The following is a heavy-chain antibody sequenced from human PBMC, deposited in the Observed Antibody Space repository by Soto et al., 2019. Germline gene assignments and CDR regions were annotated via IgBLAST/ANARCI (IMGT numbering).Heavy chain of an antibody. CDR2: IYYSGST. Sequence: QVQLQESGPGLVKPSETLSLTCTVSGGSVSSGSYYWSWIRQPPGKGLEWIGYIYYSGSTNYNPSQRSRIIISVDTSNNQFSPKLSPVTAADTAVYYCARATLRHFDWRKSRIGTVDSWGQGTLGTVSS. D-gene: IGHD3-9*01. CDR3: ARATLRHFDWRKSRIGTVDS. CDR1: GGSVSSGSYY. V-gene: IGHV4-61*01. J-gene: IGHJ4*02.